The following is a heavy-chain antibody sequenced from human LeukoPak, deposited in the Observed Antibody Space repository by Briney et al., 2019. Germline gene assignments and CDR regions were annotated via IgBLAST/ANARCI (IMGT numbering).Heavy chain of an antibody. V-gene: IGHV3-30*03. CDR3: ATESWFDP. CDR2: ISYDGSNK. Sequence: GRSLRLSCAASGFTFSSYGMHWVRQAPGKGLEWVVVISYDGSNKYYADSVKGRFTISRDNSKNTLYLQMNSLRAEDTAVYYCATESWFDPWGQGTLVTVSS. CDR1: GFTFSSYG. J-gene: IGHJ5*02.